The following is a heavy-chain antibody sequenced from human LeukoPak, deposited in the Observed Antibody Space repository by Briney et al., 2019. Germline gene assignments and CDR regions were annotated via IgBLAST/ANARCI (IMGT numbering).Heavy chain of an antibody. D-gene: IGHD3-22*01. CDR3: ARDALFYDSSGYYTEYYFDY. J-gene: IGHJ4*02. CDR2: IYHSGST. V-gene: IGHV4-30-2*01. Sequence: SETLSLTCTVSGGSISSGGYYWSWIRQPPGKGLEWIGYIYHSGSTYYNPSLKSRVTISVDTSKNQFSLKLSSVTAADTAVYYCARDALFYDSSGYYTEYYFDYWGQGTLVTVSS. CDR1: GGSISSGGYY.